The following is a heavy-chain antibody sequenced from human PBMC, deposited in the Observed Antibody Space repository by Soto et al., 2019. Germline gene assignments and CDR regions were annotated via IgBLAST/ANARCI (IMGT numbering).Heavy chain of an antibody. CDR2: IYPGDSDT. Sequence: GESLKISCKGSGYSFTSYWIGWVRQMPVKGLEWMGIIYPGDSDTRYSPSFQGQVTISADKSISTAYLQWSSLKASDTAMYYCASPTGYCSGGSCPYYYYGMDVWGQGTTVTVSS. CDR1: GYSFTSYW. V-gene: IGHV5-51*01. J-gene: IGHJ6*02. CDR3: ASPTGYCSGGSCPYYYYGMDV. D-gene: IGHD2-15*01.